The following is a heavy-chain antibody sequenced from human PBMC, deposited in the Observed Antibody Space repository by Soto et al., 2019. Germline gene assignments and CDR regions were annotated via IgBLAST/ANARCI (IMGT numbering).Heavy chain of an antibody. Sequence: GGSLRLSCAASGFTFSSYAMSWVRRAPGKGLEWVSAISGSGGSTYYADSVKGRFTISRDNSKNTLYLQMNSLRAEDTAVYYCAKVVTMFNRWRPSRLNRGYYFDYWGQGTLVTVSS. V-gene: IGHV3-23*01. D-gene: IGHD3-3*01. CDR2: ISGSGGST. J-gene: IGHJ4*02. CDR1: GFTFSSYA. CDR3: AKVVTMFNRWRPSRLNRGYYFDY.